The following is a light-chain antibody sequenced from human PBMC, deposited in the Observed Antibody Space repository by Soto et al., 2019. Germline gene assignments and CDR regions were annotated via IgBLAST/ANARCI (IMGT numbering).Light chain of an antibody. CDR1: QSVSSN. Sequence: RASQSVSSNLAWYQQKPGQAPRLLIHDASSRTTGTPDRFRGSGSGTDFTLTISRLEPEDFAVYYCQQYGSSGTFGQGTKVDIK. CDR3: QQYGSSGT. V-gene: IGKV3-20*01. CDR2: DAS. J-gene: IGKJ1*01.